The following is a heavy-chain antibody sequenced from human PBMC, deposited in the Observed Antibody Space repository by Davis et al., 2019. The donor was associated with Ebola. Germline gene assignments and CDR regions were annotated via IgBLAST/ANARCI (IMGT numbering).Heavy chain of an antibody. CDR2: FGTGGDT. V-gene: IGHV3-23*01. CDR3: ARAWDSRLKTPYYGMDV. J-gene: IGHJ6*04. Sequence: PGGSLRLSCETSGFIFRNYVMSCVRQAPGKGLEWVSTFGTGGDTYYADSVKGRFAISRDNSKNTLYLQMNSLRAEDTAVYYCARAWDSRLKTPYYGMDVWGKGTTVTVSS. CDR1: GFIFRNYV. D-gene: IGHD3-22*01.